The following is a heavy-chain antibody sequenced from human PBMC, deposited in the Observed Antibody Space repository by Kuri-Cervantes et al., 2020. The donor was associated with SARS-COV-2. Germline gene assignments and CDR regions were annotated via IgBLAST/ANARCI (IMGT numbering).Heavy chain of an antibody. D-gene: IGHD1-26*01. CDR3: ARSQGEWDLLVPIAY. CDR2: IDDSGVNT. V-gene: IGHV3-23*01. J-gene: IGHJ4*02. Sequence: GGSLRLSCAASGFTFSSYAMHWVRQAPGRGLEWVSIIDDSGVNTYYEDSVKGRFTISRDNSKNTLYLQMNNLRADDTAVYYCARSQGEWDLLVPIAYWGRGTLVTVSS. CDR1: GFTFSSYA.